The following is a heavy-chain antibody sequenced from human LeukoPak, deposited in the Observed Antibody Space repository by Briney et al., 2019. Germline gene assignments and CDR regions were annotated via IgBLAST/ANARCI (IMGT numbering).Heavy chain of an antibody. V-gene: IGHV3-64*01. CDR1: GFSLSSYT. CDR2: ISGNGGST. CDR3: GREVDGGFDP. Sequence: PGGSLRLSCAASGFSLSSYTMHWVRQAPGKGLESVSAISGNGGSTYYMNSVKDRFTISRDNSKNTVYLQMGSLRPEDMAVYYCGREVDGGFDPWGQGTLVTVSS. D-gene: IGHD3-16*01. J-gene: IGHJ5*02.